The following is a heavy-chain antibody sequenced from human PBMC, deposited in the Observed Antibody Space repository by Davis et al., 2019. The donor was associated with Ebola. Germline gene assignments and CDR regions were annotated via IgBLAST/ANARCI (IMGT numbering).Heavy chain of an antibody. CDR2: IYYSGST. CDR1: GGSISSHY. V-gene: IGHV4-59*11. J-gene: IGHJ4*02. CDR3: ARGWDSSGWQN. D-gene: IGHD6-19*01. Sequence: MPSETLSLTCSVSGGSISSHYWSWIRQPPGKGLEWIGQIYYSGSTNYNPSLKSRVTISVDSSKNQFSLKLDSVTAADKAVYYCARGWDSSGWQNWGQGILVTVSS.